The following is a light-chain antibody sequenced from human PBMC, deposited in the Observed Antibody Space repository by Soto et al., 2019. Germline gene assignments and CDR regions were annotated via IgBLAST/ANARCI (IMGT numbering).Light chain of an antibody. J-gene: IGLJ1*01. CDR2: DVS. CDR1: SSDVGGYNY. V-gene: IGLV2-14*01. CDR3: SSYTSSSTLV. Sequence: QSALTKPASVSGSPGQSITISCTGTSSDVGGYNYVSWYQQHPGKDPKLMIYDVSNRPSGVSNRFSGSKSGNTASLTISGLQSEDEADYYCSSYTSSSTLVFGTGTKLTVL.